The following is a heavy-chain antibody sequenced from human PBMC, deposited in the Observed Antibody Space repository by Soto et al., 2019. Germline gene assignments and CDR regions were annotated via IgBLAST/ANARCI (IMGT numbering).Heavy chain of an antibody. Sequence: SAPKLVNPTPTLTLTCTFSGFSLSTSGEGVGWIRQPPGKALDWRQLMCWNDGKSYSPSLKSRLTITKDTSKNQVVLTMNNMDPVDTATYYCAHRRGYSSSWDPIDYRGQRTLVTVSS. V-gene: IGHV2-5*01. J-gene: IGHJ4*02. D-gene: IGHD6-13*01. CDR3: AHRRGYSSSWDPIDY. CDR1: GFSLSTSGEG. CDR2: MCWNDGK.